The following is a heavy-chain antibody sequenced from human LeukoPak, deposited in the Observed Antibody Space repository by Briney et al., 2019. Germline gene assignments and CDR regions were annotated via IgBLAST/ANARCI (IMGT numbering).Heavy chain of an antibody. Sequence: GGSLRLSCALSGFTFSSYSMNWVRQAPGKGVECGSSSSNSSSYIYYADSVKGRFTNSRDNAKNSLYLQMNGLRAEYTAVYYCARDSAGGAFDYWGQGTLVTVSS. V-gene: IGHV3-21*01. CDR3: ARDSAGGAFDY. D-gene: IGHD6-13*01. J-gene: IGHJ4*02. CDR2: SSNSSSYI. CDR1: GFTFSSYS.